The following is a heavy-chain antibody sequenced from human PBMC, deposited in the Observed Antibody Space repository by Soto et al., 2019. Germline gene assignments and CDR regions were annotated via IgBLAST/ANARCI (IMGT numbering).Heavy chain of an antibody. CDR3: ARHNPTSGVFGIVISLGY. J-gene: IGHJ4*02. CDR1: GGSIISSNHY. V-gene: IGHV4-39*01. CDR2: IHYSGST. D-gene: IGHD3-3*01. Sequence: PSETLSLTCTVSGGSIISSNHYWGWIRKPPGKGLEWIGSIHYSGSTYFNPSLKSRVTVSVDASKNQFSLRLTSLTAADTAVYYCARHNPTSGVFGIVISLGYWGQGTLVTVSS.